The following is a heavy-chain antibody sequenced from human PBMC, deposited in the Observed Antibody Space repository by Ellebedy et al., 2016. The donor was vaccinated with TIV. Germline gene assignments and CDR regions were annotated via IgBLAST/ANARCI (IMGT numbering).Heavy chain of an antibody. CDR1: GFTFSSHA. J-gene: IGHJ6*02. V-gene: IGHV3-30-3*01. Sequence: GESLKISCAASGFTFSSHAMHWVRQAPGKGLEWVAVISYDGSNKYYADSVKGRFTISRDNSKNTLYLQMNSLRAEDTAVYYCARVSQVWFGELLTRNYYYGMDVWGQGTTVTVSS. CDR2: ISYDGSNK. CDR3: ARVSQVWFGELLTRNYYYGMDV. D-gene: IGHD3-10*01.